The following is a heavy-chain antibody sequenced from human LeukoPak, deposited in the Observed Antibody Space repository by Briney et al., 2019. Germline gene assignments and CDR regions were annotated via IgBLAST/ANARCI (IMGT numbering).Heavy chain of an antibody. CDR3: ARDQHYYGSGSYPGWFDP. CDR2: INTNTGNP. V-gene: IGHV7-4-1*02. CDR1: GYTFTSYA. Sequence: ASVKVSCKASGYTFTSYAMNWVRQAPGQGLEWMGWINTNTGNPTYAQGFTGRFVFSLDTSVSTAYLQISSLKAEDTAVYYCARDQHYYGSGSYPGWFDPWGQGTLLTVS. D-gene: IGHD3-10*01. J-gene: IGHJ5*02.